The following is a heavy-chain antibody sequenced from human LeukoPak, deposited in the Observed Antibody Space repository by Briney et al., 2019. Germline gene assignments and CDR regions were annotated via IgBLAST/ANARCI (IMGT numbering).Heavy chain of an antibody. J-gene: IGHJ6*04. V-gene: IGHV1-3*01. CDR2: INDGNGNT. CDR3: ARDGVCSSTSCYRYYYGTDV. CDR1: GYTFTSYA. Sequence: ASVKVSCKASGYTFTSYAMPWVRPAPGQRLEWMGWINDGNGNTKYSQKFQGRVTITRDTSASTAYMELSSLRSEDTAVYYCARDGVCSSTSCYRYYYGTDVWGKGPTVTVSS. D-gene: IGHD2-2*01.